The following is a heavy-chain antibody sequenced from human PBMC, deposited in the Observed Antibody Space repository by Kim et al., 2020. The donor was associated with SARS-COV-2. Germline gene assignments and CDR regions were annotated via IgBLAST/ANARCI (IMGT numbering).Heavy chain of an antibody. CDR3: ASDAPGTVDY. CDR2: IYSGGST. CDR1: GFTVSSNY. Sequence: GGSLRLSCAASGFTVSSNYMSWVRQAPGKGLEWVSVIYSGGSTYYADSVKGRFTISRHNSKNTLYLQMNSLGAEDTAVYYCASDAPGTVDYWGQGTLVTVSS. J-gene: IGHJ4*02. V-gene: IGHV3-53*04.